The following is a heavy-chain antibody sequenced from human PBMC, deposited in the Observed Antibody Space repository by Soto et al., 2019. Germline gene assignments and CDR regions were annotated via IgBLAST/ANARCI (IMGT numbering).Heavy chain of an antibody. V-gene: IGHV3-48*03. Sequence: EVQLVESGGGLVQPGGSLRLSCAASGFTFSSYEMNWVRQAPGKGLEWVSYISSSGSTIYYADSVKGRFTISRDNAKNSLYLQMNSLRAEDTAVYYCAREQPPRRVVVITYYYGMDVWGQGTTVTVSS. CDR2: ISSSGSTI. D-gene: IGHD3-22*01. CDR3: AREQPPRRVVVITYYYGMDV. CDR1: GFTFSSYE. J-gene: IGHJ6*02.